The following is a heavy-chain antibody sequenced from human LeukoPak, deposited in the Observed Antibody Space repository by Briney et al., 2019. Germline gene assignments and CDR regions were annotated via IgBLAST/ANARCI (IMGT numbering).Heavy chain of an antibody. CDR2: IYHSGST. V-gene: IGHV4-30-2*01. J-gene: IGHJ3*02. CDR1: GGSISSGGYY. D-gene: IGHD3-22*01. Sequence: PSQTLSLTCTVSGGSISSGGYYWSWIRQPPGKGLEWIGYIYHSGSTYYNPSLKSRVTISVDRSKNQFSLKLSSVTAADTAVYYCARDRYDSSGYSHAFDIWGQGTMVTVSS. CDR3: ARDRYDSSGYSHAFDI.